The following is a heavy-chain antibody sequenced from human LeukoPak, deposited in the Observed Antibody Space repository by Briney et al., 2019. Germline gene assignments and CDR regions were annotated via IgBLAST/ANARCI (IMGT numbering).Heavy chain of an antibody. Sequence: SETLSLTCTVSGYSISNGYFWGWIRQPPGKGLECIGTIYHSGSIYYNPSLKGRVTISVDTSKNQFSLKLNSLTAADTAVYYCARVEYSSSSSFYYWGQGTLVTVSS. D-gene: IGHD6-6*01. CDR3: ARVEYSSSSSFYY. CDR2: IYHSGSI. CDR1: GYSISNGYF. J-gene: IGHJ4*02. V-gene: IGHV4-38-2*02.